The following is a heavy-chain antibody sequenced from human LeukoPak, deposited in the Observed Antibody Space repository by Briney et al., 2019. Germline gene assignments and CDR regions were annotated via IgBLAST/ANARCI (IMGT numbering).Heavy chain of an antibody. J-gene: IGHJ4*02. CDR2: IYSGGST. CDR1: GFTVSSNY. Sequence: GGSLRLSCAASGFTVSSNYMSWVRQAPGKGLEWVSVIYSGGSTYYADSVKGRFTISRDNSKNTLYLQMNSLRAEDTAVYYCAKKMGSSSSGCDYWGQGTLVTVSS. CDR3: AKKMGSSSSGCDY. V-gene: IGHV3-66*01. D-gene: IGHD6-6*01.